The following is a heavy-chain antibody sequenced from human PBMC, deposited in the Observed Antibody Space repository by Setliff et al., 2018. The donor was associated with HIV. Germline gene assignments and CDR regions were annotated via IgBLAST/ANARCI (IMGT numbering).Heavy chain of an antibody. Sequence: GGSLRLSCTPSGFTLGSYAMHWVRQAPGKGLEWVAAISHDGSNTYYADSVRGRFTVAGDNSKNTLYLQMNSLRAEDTAVYSCARDRSMVRGSLSYAMDVWVRGTTVTVSS. J-gene: IGHJ6*03. CDR3: ARDRSMVRGSLSYAMDV. V-gene: IGHV3-30*04. CDR1: GFTLGSYA. CDR2: ISHDGSNT. D-gene: IGHD3-10*01.